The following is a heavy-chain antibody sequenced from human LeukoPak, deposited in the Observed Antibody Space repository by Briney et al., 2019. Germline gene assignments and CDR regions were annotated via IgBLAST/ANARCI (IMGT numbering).Heavy chain of an antibody. CDR2: INAYNGNT. CDR3: ARVVGPAAAGAFNWFDP. Sequence: ASVKVSCKASGYTFISYGITWVRQAPGQGLEWMGWINAYNGNTNYAQRLQGRVTMTTATSTSTAYMELRSLRSDDTAIYYCARVVGPAAAGAFNWFDPWGQGTLVTVSS. D-gene: IGHD6-13*01. CDR1: GYTFISYG. J-gene: IGHJ5*02. V-gene: IGHV1-18*01.